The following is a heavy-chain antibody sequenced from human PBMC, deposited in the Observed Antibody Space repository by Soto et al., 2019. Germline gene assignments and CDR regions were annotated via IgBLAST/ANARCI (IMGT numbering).Heavy chain of an antibody. CDR1: GYSFTSYW. J-gene: IGHJ4*02. CDR2: IYPGDSDT. Sequence: GESLKISCKGSGYSFTSYWIGWVRQMPGKGLEWMGIIYPGDSDTRYSPSFQGQVTISADKSISTAYLQWSSLKASDTAMYYCARYYYGSGSYFTPYYFDYWGQGTLVTVSS. D-gene: IGHD3-10*01. CDR3: ARYYYGSGSYFTPYYFDY. V-gene: IGHV5-51*01.